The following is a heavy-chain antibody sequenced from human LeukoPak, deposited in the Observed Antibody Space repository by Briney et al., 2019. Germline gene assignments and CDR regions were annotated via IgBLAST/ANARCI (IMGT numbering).Heavy chain of an antibody. CDR1: GFISSSYG. V-gene: IGHV3-30*18. Sequence: GGSLRLSCAASGFISSSYGMHWVRQAPGKGLEWVAVISYDGSNKYYADSVKGRFTISRDNSENTLYLQMNSLRAEDTAVYYCAKDLGYCSGGSCPSLDYWGQGTLVTVSS. J-gene: IGHJ4*02. CDR3: AKDLGYCSGGSCPSLDY. CDR2: ISYDGSNK. D-gene: IGHD2-15*01.